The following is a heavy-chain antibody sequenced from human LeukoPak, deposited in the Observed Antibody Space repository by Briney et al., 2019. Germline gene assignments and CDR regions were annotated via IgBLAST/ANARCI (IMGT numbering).Heavy chain of an antibody. J-gene: IGHJ4*02. CDR2: ISGSGDDL. V-gene: IGHV3-23*01. CDR1: GFRFSTYV. Sequence: PGGSLRLSCAASGFRFSTYVMSWVRQAPGKGLEWVSGISGSGDDLYYIASVKGRFTISRDNSKNTLSLQMNSLRAEDTAVYYCVKEEAWDNYRYIEDWGQGTPVTVSS. CDR3: VKEEAWDNYRYIED. D-gene: IGHD3-16*02.